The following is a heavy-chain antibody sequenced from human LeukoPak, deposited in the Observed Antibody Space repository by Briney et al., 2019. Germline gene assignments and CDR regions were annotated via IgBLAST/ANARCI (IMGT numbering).Heavy chain of an antibody. J-gene: IGHJ4*02. Sequence: GGSLRLSCAASGFTFSSYSMNWVRQAPGKGLEWVSCISSSSSYIYYADSVKGRFTISRDNAKNSLYLQMNSLRAEDTAVYYCARELLSGDPSIGNWGQGTLVTVSS. CDR3: ARELLSGDPSIGN. V-gene: IGHV3-21*01. CDR1: GFTFSSYS. CDR2: ISSSSSYI. D-gene: IGHD7-27*01.